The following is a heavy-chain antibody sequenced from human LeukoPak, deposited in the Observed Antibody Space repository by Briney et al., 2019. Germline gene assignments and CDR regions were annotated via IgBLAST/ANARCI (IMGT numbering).Heavy chain of an antibody. J-gene: IGHJ6*02. D-gene: IGHD5-12*01. Sequence: GGSLRLSCAASGFTFSSYAMHWVRQAPGKGLEWVAVISYDGSNKYYADSVKGRFTISRDNSKNTLYLQMNSLRAEDTAVYYCARRATGVYYYYGMDVWGQGTTVTVSS. CDR3: ARRATGVYYYYGMDV. V-gene: IGHV3-30*14. CDR2: ISYDGSNK. CDR1: GFTFSSYA.